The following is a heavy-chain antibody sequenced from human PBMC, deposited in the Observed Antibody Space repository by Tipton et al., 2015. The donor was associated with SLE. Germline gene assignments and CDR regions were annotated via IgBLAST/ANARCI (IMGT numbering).Heavy chain of an antibody. V-gene: IGHV4-59*01. CDR3: ARALGSGSYYNGDFDY. Sequence: TLSLTCTVSGGSISNYYWSWIRQSPGEGLEWIGYINYSGSTNYNPSLKSRVTISVDMSKNQFSLKLSSVTAADTAVYYCARALGSGSYYNGDFDYWGQGTLVTVS. CDR2: INYSGST. D-gene: IGHD3-10*01. J-gene: IGHJ4*02. CDR1: GGSISNYY.